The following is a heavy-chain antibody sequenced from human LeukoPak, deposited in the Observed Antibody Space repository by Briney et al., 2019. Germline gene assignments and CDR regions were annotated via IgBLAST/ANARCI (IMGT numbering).Heavy chain of an antibody. CDR1: GFTFSSYS. CDR3: TRDLPATISLGDDY. Sequence: GGSLRLSCAASGFTFSSYSMNWVRQAPGKGLEWVSSISSSSSYIYYADSVKGRFTISRDNTKNSMYLQMDSLTVEDTALYFCTRDLPATISLGDDYWGPGILVTVSS. V-gene: IGHV3-21*01. CDR2: ISSSSSYI. J-gene: IGHJ4*02. D-gene: IGHD5-12*01.